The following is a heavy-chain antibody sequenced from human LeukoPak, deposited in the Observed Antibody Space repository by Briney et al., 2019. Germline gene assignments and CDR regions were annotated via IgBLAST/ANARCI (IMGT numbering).Heavy chain of an antibody. CDR3: ARMSHYYDSSGYSGRYFDY. CDR1: GGSISSYY. D-gene: IGHD3-22*01. V-gene: IGHV4-59*01. J-gene: IGHJ4*02. CDR2: IYYSGST. Sequence: PSETLSLTCTVSGGSISSYYWSWIRQPPGKGLEWIGYIYYSGSTNYNPSLKGRVTISVDTSKSQFSLKLSSVTAADTAVYYCARMSHYYDSSGYSGRYFDYWGQGTLVTVSS.